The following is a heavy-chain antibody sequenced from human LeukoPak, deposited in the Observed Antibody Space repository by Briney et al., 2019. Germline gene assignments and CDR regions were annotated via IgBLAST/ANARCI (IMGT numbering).Heavy chain of an antibody. CDR2: ISYDGSNK. D-gene: IGHD3-22*01. CDR3: ARDSYYYDSSGWAFDI. Sequence: GSLRLSCAASGFTFSSYAMHWVRQAPGKGLEWVAVISYDGSNKYYADSVKGRFTISRDNSKNTLYLQMNSLRAEDTAVYYCARDSYYYDSSGWAFDIWGQGTMVTVSS. J-gene: IGHJ3*02. CDR1: GFTFSSYA. V-gene: IGHV3-30-3*01.